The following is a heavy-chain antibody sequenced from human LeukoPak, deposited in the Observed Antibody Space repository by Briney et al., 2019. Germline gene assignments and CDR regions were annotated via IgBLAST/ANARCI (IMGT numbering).Heavy chain of an antibody. V-gene: IGHV4-39*07. Sequence: SETLSLTCTVSGGSISSSSYYWGWIRQPPGKGLEWIGSIYYSGSTYYNPSLKSRVTISVDTSKNQFSLKLSSVTAADTAVYYCVRAAGPYFDYWGQGTLVTVSS. CDR1: GGSISSSSYY. J-gene: IGHJ4*02. D-gene: IGHD6-13*01. CDR2: IYYSGST. CDR3: VRAAGPYFDY.